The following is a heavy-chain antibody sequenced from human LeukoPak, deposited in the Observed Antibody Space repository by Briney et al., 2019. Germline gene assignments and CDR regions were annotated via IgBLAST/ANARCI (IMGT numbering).Heavy chain of an antibody. CDR1: GFTYSSYS. CDR2: ISSSSSTI. V-gene: IGHV3-48*01. CDR3: ARGSYCSSTSCYLHYFDY. Sequence: QSGGSLRLSCAASGFTYSSYSMNWVRQVPGKGLEWVSYISSSSSTIYYADSVKGRFTISRDNAKNSLYLQMNSLRAEDTAVYYCARGSYCSSTSCYLHYFDYWGQGTLVTVSS. J-gene: IGHJ4*02. D-gene: IGHD2-2*01.